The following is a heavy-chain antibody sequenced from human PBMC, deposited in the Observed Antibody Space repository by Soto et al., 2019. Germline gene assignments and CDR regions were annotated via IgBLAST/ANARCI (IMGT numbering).Heavy chain of an antibody. CDR1: GFTFSSYS. V-gene: IGHV3-21*01. J-gene: IGHJ4*02. Sequence: KPGGSLRLSCAASGFTFSSYSMNWVRQAPGKGLEWVSSISSSSSYIYYADSVKGRFTVSRDNAKNSVYLQMNSLRAEDTAVYYCARDDCTSTTCYNPFDYWGQGTLVTVSS. CDR3: ARDDCTSTTCYNPFDY. CDR2: ISSSSSYI. D-gene: IGHD2-2*02.